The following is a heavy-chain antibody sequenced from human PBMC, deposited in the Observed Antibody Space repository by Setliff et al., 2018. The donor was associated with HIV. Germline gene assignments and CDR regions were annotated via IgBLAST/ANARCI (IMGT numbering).Heavy chain of an antibody. Sequence: PSETLSLTCSVSGGSVNSYHWSWIRQPPGKGLEWIGYIYKSGTTNYSPSLKSRVTISAGPSKNQFSLKLTSVTAADTAVYYCAKSPVGANGWFDSWGQGVLVTVSS. V-gene: IGHV4-59*08. CDR1: GGSVNSYH. CDR2: IYKSGTT. D-gene: IGHD1-26*01. J-gene: IGHJ5*01. CDR3: AKSPVGANGWFDS.